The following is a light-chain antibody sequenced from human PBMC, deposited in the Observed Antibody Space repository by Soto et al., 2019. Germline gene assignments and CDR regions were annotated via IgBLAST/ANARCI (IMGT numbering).Light chain of an antibody. J-gene: IGKJ1*01. CDR3: QQYNTDSWT. Sequence: DIQMTQSPSSVSASVGDRVTITCRASQGISSWLAWYQQKPGKAPKLLIYDASTLESGVPSRFSGSGSGTEFTLTISSLQPDDFGNYYCQQYNTDSWTFGQGTKVDIK. CDR2: DAS. V-gene: IGKV1-5*01. CDR1: QGISSW.